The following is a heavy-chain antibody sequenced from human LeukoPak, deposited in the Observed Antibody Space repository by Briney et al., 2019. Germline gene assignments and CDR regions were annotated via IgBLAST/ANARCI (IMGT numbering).Heavy chain of an antibody. V-gene: IGHV1-2*02. J-gene: IGHJ5*02. D-gene: IGHD3-22*01. CDR3: ARGAYHYDSSGYLGLGS. CDR1: GYAFAGFY. CDR2: INPNSGGA. Sequence: ASVKVSCKASGYAFAGFYLHWVRQAPGHGLEWMGGINPNSGGANSAQEFQGRVIMTRDTSINTAYMELSRLMSDDTAVYYCARGAYHYDSSGYLGLGSWGQGTLVTVSS.